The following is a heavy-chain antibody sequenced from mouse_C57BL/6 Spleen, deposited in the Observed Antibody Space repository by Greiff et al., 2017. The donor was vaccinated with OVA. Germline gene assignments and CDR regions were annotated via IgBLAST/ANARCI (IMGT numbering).Heavy chain of an antibody. CDR1: GYTFTSYG. CDR2: IYPRSGNT. CDR3: ARYHYYGSTYYAMDY. J-gene: IGHJ4*01. Sequence: VKLMESGAELARPGASVKLSCKASGYTFTSYGISWVKQRTGQGLEWIGEIYPRSGNTYYNEKFKGKATLTADKSSSTAYMELRSLTSEDSAVYFCARYHYYGSTYYAMDYWGQGTSVTVSS. V-gene: IGHV1-81*01. D-gene: IGHD1-1*01.